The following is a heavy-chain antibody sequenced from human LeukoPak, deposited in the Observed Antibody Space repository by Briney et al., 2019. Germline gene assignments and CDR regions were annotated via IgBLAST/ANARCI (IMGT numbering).Heavy chain of an antibody. J-gene: IGHJ3*02. V-gene: IGHV6-1*01. CDR3: ARIGHPWGIEDAFDI. D-gene: IGHD3-16*01. CDR2: TYYTSKWYS. Sequence: SQTLSLTCAIPGDTVSSNSATWNWIRRSPSRGLEWLGRTYYTSKWYSDYAVSVKSRITINPDTSKNQFSLQLNSVTPEDTAVYYCARIGHPWGIEDAFDIWGQGTMVTVSS. CDR1: GDTVSSNSAT.